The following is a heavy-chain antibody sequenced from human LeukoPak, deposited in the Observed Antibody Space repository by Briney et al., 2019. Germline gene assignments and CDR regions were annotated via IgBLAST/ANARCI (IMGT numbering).Heavy chain of an antibody. Sequence: PGGSLRLSCAASGFTFSSYAMSWVRQAPGKGLEWVSAISGSGGSTYYADSVKGRFTISRDNSKNTLYLQMNSLRAEDTALYYCAKDMVGGYSGYAQIDYWGQGTLVTVSS. V-gene: IGHV3-23*01. J-gene: IGHJ4*02. CDR2: ISGSGGST. CDR3: AKDMVGGYSGYAQIDY. CDR1: GFTFSSYA. D-gene: IGHD5-12*01.